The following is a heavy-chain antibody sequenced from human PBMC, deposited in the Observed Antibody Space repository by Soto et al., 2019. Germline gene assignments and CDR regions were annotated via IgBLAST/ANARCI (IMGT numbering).Heavy chain of an antibody. D-gene: IGHD3-9*01. Sequence: GQSLKMSCNVSAYSFTNYWIGWVRQTPGKCLDLRAAPLHGHSPATYSPSLQAHVTISADRSRSIAYIRCGSLRASDSATYYCARQGPPYSGTGYYYEMDVRGPGTTVTVSS. CDR1: AYSFTNYW. CDR2: PLHGHSPA. J-gene: IGHJ6*02. CDR3: ARQGPPYSGTGYYYEMDV. V-gene: IGHV5-51*01.